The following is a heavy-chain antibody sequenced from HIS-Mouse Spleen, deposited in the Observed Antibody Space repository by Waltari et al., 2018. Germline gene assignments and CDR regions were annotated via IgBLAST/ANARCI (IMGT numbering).Heavy chain of an antibody. V-gene: IGHV4-39*07. J-gene: IGHJ2*01. CDR1: GGSISSSSYY. CDR3: AREIPYSSSWYDWYFDL. D-gene: IGHD6-13*01. Sequence: QLQLQESGPGLVKPSETLSLTCTVSGGSISSSSYYWGWIRQPPGKGLEGIGSIYYRGSTYYNPSLKRRVTIAVDTAKNQVSLKLSSVTAADTAVYYCAREIPYSSSWYDWYFDLWGRGTLVTVSS. CDR2: IYYRGST.